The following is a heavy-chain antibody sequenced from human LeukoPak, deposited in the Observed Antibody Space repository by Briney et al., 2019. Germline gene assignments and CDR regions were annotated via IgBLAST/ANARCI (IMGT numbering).Heavy chain of an antibody. CDR2: ISSSGSTI. V-gene: IGHV3-48*03. J-gene: IGHJ4*02. CDR1: GFTFSSYE. D-gene: IGHD4-23*01. Sequence: GGSLRLSCAASGFTFSSYEMNWGRQAPGKGLEWVSYISSSGSTIYYADSVKGRFTISRDNAKNSLSLQMNSLRAEDTAVYYCARERWGRLDYWGQGTLVTVSS. CDR3: ARERWGRLDY.